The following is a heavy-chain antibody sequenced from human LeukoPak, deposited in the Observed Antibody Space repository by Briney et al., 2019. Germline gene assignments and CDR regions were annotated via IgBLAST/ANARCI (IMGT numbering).Heavy chain of an antibody. D-gene: IGHD3-22*01. V-gene: IGHV3-7*01. CDR3: ARDDTHYGSSGSFYDAFDI. CDR2: IRRDGSET. J-gene: IGHJ3*02. Sequence: GGSLRLSCAASGFTFSSYSMNWVRRAPGKGLEWVANIRRDGSETHYVDSVMGRFTISRDNAKNSLYLQMNSLRAEDTAVYYCARDDTHYGSSGSFYDAFDIWGQGTMVTVSS. CDR1: GFTFSSYS.